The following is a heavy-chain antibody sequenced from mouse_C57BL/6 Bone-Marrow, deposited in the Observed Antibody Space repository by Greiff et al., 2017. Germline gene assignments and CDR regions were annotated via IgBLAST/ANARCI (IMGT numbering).Heavy chain of an antibody. CDR1: GYTFTDYE. CDR3: TRRIYYYGSSYRAMDY. Sequence: VKLVESGAELVRPGASVTLSCKASGYTFTDYEMHWVKQTPVHGLEWIGALDPETGGTAYNQKFKGKAILTADKSSSTAYMELRSLTSEDSAVYYCTRRIYYYGSSYRAMDYWGQGTSVTVSS. D-gene: IGHD1-1*01. J-gene: IGHJ4*01. CDR2: LDPETGGT. V-gene: IGHV1-15*01.